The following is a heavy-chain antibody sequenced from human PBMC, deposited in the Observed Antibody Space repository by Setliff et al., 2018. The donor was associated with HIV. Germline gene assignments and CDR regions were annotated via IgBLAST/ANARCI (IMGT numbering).Heavy chain of an antibody. V-gene: IGHV4-59*12. J-gene: IGHJ6*03. Sequence: SETLSLTCTVSGGSISGYYWSWIRQPPGKGLEWIGYVYPSGSTNYNPSLNSRVTILVDTPQKQFSLRLTSVTAADTAVYYCARGRDSSSWEYHYMDVWAKGPRSPSP. CDR1: GGSISGYY. CDR3: ARGRDSSSWEYHYMDV. D-gene: IGHD6-13*01. CDR2: VYPSGST.